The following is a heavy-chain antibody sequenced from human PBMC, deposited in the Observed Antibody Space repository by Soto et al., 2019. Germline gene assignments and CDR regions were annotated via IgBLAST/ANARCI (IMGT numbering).Heavy chain of an antibody. CDR1: GYTFTGFY. CDR2: INPNTGDT. CDR3: ATQGSYSADYLDY. Sequence: QVQLVQSGAEVKKPGAPVKVSCKTSGYTFTGFYIHWLRQAPGQGLEWMGWINPNTGDTHYAQKFQGWVTMTRDTSITTAYMELSRLTSDDTAVYYCATQGSYSADYLDYWGQGTLVTVSS. J-gene: IGHJ4*02. V-gene: IGHV1-2*04. D-gene: IGHD1-26*01.